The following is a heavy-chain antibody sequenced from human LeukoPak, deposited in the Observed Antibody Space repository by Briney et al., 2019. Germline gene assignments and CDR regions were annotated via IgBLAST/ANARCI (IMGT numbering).Heavy chain of an antibody. Sequence: ASVTLSCTVSGYTLTELSMHWVRQAPGKGHERRGGFDTEDGETIYTQKFQGRVTMTEDTSTDTAYMELSSLRSEDTAVYYCATGAQGQLVPYYYYYGMDVWGQGTTVTVSS. CDR1: GYTLTELS. CDR3: ATGAQGQLVPYYYYYGMDV. CDR2: FDTEDGET. V-gene: IGHV1-24*01. D-gene: IGHD6-6*01. J-gene: IGHJ6*02.